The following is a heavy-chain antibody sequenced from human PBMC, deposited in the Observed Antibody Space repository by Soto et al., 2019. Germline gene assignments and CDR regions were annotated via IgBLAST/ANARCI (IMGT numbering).Heavy chain of an antibody. CDR3: AREGLYYYDSSGSFDL. Sequence: QVQLQESGPGLVKPSQTLSLTCTVSGGSISSGGYYWSWIRQHPGKGLEWIGYIYYSGSTYYNPSLKGRVTISVDTSKNQFSLKLSSVTAADTAVYYCAREGLYYYDSSGSFDLWGRGTLVTVSS. V-gene: IGHV4-31*03. J-gene: IGHJ2*01. D-gene: IGHD3-22*01. CDR2: IYYSGST. CDR1: GGSISSGGYY.